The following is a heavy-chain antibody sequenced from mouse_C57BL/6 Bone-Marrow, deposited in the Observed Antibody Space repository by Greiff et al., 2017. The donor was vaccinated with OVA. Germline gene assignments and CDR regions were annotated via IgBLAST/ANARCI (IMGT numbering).Heavy chain of an antibody. V-gene: IGHV5-12*01. CDR3: ARRDWYFDV. CDR2: ISNGGGST. J-gene: IGHJ1*03. Sequence: EVHLVESGGGLVQPGGSLKLSCAASGFTFSDYYMYWVRQTPEKRLEWVAYISNGGGSTYYPDTVKGRFTISRDNAKNTLYLQMSRLKSEDTAMYYCARRDWYFDVWGTGTTVTVSS. CDR1: GFTFSDYY.